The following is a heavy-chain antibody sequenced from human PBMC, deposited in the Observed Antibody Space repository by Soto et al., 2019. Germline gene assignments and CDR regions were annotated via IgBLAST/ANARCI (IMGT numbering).Heavy chain of an antibody. CDR2: IYYSGST. CDR1: GGSITNYY. CDR3: ARGIDSSGYYLPCFDP. V-gene: IGHV4-59*01. Sequence: SETLSLTCTVSGGSITNYYWNWIRQPPGKGLEWIGYIYYSGSTNYNPSLKSRVTISVDTSKNQFSLKLSSVTAADTAVYYCARGIDSSGYYLPCFDPWGQGPLVPVSS. D-gene: IGHD3-22*01. J-gene: IGHJ5*02.